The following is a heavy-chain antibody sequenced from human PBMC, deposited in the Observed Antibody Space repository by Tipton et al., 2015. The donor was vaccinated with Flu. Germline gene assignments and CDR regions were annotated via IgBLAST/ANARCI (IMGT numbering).Heavy chain of an antibody. CDR3: ARRTYSNYVSEPKNWFDP. CDR1: GYSIRSAYY. D-gene: IGHD4-11*01. J-gene: IGHJ5*02. CDR2: IFHSGTT. Sequence: TLSLTCSVSGYSIRSAYYWGWVRRPPGKGLEWIGTIFHSGTTYYNPSLKTRLTISVDTSKNQFSLRLSSVTAADTAVYYCARRTYSNYVSEPKNWFDPWGQGTLVTVSS. V-gene: IGHV4-38-2*01.